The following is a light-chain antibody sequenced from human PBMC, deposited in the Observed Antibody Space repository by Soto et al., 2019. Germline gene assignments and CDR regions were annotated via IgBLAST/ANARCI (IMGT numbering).Light chain of an antibody. CDR3: QQYKNWPL. J-gene: IGKJ5*01. V-gene: IGKV1-5*03. CDR1: QSISSW. CDR2: KAS. Sequence: DIQITQSASNLSASVGDIVTITCRASQSISSWLAWYQQKPGKAPKFLIYKASSLESGVPSRFSGSGSGTELTLTIRRLQSEDFAVYYCQQYKNWPLFGPGTRL.